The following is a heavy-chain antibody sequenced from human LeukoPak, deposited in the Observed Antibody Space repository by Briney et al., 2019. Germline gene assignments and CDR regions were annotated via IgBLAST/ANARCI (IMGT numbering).Heavy chain of an antibody. J-gene: IGHJ4*02. CDR2: IFHSGSV. D-gene: IGHD3-22*01. Sequence: SETLSLTCIVSGYSIISDYFWGWVRQPPGKGPEWIGSIFHSGSVYYNPSLKSRVTISVDTSKNQFSLKLSSVTAADTAVYYCAAYSGYYYAVDYWGQGTLVTVSS. CDR3: AAYSGYYYAVDY. CDR1: GYSIISDYF. V-gene: IGHV4-38-2*02.